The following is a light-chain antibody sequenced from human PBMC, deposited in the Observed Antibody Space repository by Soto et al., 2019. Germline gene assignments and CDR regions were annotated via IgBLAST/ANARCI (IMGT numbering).Light chain of an antibody. Sequence: QSVLTRPASLSGSPGQSITISCTGTSSDVGGYNYVSWYQQHPGKAPKLMIYDVSNRPSGVSNRFSGSKSGDTASLTISGLQAEDEADYYCSSYTSSSTSYVFGTGTKVTVL. CDR2: DVS. CDR1: SSDVGGYNY. CDR3: SSYTSSSTSYV. J-gene: IGLJ1*01. V-gene: IGLV2-14*01.